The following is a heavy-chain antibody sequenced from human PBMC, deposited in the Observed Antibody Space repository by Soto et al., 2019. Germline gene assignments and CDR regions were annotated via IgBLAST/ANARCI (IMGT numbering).Heavy chain of an antibody. CDR2: ITDTGGDT. Sequence: GGSLRLSCGASGITFGSRAMSWGRQAPGEGLEWVSTITDTGGDTKYADSVRGRFTMSRDNSKKTLYLQMNSLRVEDSALYYCARGSTDSYPGSRIFDFWGRGTLVTVSS. J-gene: IGHJ4*02. CDR3: ARGSTDSYPGSRIFDF. D-gene: IGHD3-10*01. V-gene: IGHV3-23*01. CDR1: GITFGSRA.